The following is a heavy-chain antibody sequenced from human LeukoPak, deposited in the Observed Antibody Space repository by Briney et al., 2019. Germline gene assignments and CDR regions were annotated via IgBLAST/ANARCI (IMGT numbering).Heavy chain of an antibody. Sequence: ASVKVSCKASGYTFTGYGISWVRQAPGQGLEWMGWISAYNGNTNYAQKLQGRVTMTTDTSTSTAYMELRSLRSDDTAVYYCARDVLRYFDWLNNWFGPWGQGTLVTVSS. CDR1: GYTFTGYG. J-gene: IGHJ5*02. CDR2: ISAYNGNT. CDR3: ARDVLRYFDWLNNWFGP. V-gene: IGHV1-18*04. D-gene: IGHD3-9*01.